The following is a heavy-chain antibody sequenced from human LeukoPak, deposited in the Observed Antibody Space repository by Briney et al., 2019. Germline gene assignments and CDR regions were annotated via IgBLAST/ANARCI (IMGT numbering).Heavy chain of an antibody. Sequence: GGSLRLSCAASGFTFSSYWMSWVRQAPGKGLEWVANMKQDGSEKYYVDSAKGRFTISRDNAKNSLYLQMNSLRAEDTAVYYCARGVEVQLWLFYYYYYYMDVWGKGTTVTISS. CDR3: ARGVEVQLWLFYYYYYYMDV. CDR1: GFTFSSYW. CDR2: MKQDGSEK. V-gene: IGHV3-7*01. J-gene: IGHJ6*03. D-gene: IGHD5-18*01.